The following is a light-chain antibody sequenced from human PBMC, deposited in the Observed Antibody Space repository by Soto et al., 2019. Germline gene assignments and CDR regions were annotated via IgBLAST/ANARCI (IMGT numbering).Light chain of an antibody. J-gene: IGLJ2*01. V-gene: IGLV2-14*01. CDR2: DVS. Sequence: QSALTQPASVSGSPGQSNTISCTGSSSDVGGYDYVSWYQQHPGKAPKLMIYDVSNRPSGVSNRFSGSKSANTASLTISGLQAEDEADYYCSSYSSSSTLFGGGTKVTVL. CDR1: SSDVGGYDY. CDR3: SSYSSSSTL.